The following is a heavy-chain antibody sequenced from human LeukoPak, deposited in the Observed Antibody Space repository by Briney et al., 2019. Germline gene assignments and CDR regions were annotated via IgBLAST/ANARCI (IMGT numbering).Heavy chain of an antibody. CDR3: ARLSSSGYYYVCDY. V-gene: IGHV3-53*01. D-gene: IGHD3-22*01. CDR2: IYSDNT. J-gene: IGHJ4*02. Sequence: PGGSLRLSCTVSGFTVSSNSMSWVRQAPGKGLEWVSFIYSDNTHYSDSVKGRFTISRDNSKNTLYLQMNSLRAEDTAVYYCARLSSSGYYYVCDYWGQGTLVTVSS. CDR1: GFTVSSNS.